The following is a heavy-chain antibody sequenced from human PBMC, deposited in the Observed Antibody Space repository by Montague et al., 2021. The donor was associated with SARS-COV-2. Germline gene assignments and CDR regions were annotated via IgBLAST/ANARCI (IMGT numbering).Heavy chain of an antibody. J-gene: IGHJ4*02. CDR1: GGSFSDYH. CDR2: INHSGNT. V-gene: IGHV4-34*01. CDR3: ARLRRGGIVVAGPYYFDY. Sequence: SETLSLTCAVYGGSFSDYHWSWIRQPPGQGLEWIGEINHSGNTNYNPSLKSRVTISVDTSKNQFSLKLSSVTAADTAVYYCARLRRGGIVVAGPYYFDYWGQGTLVTVSS. D-gene: IGHD6-19*01.